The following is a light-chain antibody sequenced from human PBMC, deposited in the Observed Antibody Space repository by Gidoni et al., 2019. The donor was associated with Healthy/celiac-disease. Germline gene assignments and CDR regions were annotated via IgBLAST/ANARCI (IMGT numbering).Light chain of an antibody. V-gene: IGKV1-39*01. J-gene: IGKJ4*01. Sequence: QMTQSPSSLSASVGDRVTITCRASQSISSYLNWYQQKPGKAPKLLIYAASSLQSGVPSRFSGSGSGTDFTRTISSLQPEDFATYYCQQSYSTPRTFGGGTKVEIK. CDR3: QQSYSTPRT. CDR1: QSISSY. CDR2: AAS.